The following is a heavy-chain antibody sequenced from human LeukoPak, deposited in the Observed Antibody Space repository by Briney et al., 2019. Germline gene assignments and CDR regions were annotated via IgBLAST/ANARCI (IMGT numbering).Heavy chain of an antibody. CDR3: ARGAYYYED. CDR1: GFTFSSHS. J-gene: IGHJ4*02. CDR2: ISSSSSTI. Sequence: AGGSLRLSCAASGFTFSSHSMNWVRQVPGKGLEWVSYISSSSSTIYYADSVKGRFTISRDNAKNSLYLQMNSLRAEDTAVYYCARGAYYYEDWGQGTLVTVSS. D-gene: IGHD3-22*01. V-gene: IGHV3-48*01.